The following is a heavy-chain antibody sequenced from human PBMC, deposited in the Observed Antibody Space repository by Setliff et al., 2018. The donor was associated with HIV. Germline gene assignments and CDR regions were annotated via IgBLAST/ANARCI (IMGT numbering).Heavy chain of an antibody. J-gene: IGHJ3*02. CDR2: IKQDGSEK. CDR3: ARSLWGFVRNAAFEI. D-gene: IGHD3-16*01. V-gene: IGHV3-7*01. Sequence: SLKISCAASGFTFSTYWMNWVRRAPGKGLEWVANIKQDGSEKYYVDSVKGRFTISRDNAKNSLYLQMNSLRVEDSAVYYCARSLWGFVRNAAFEIWGQGTMVTVSS. CDR1: GFTFSTYW.